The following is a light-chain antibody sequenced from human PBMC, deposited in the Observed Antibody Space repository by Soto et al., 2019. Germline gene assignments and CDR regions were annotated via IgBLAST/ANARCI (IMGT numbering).Light chain of an antibody. CDR2: EVT. J-gene: IGLJ3*02. CDR1: SSDVGDYNY. CDR3: LSHTASRTL. V-gene: IGLV2-14*01. Sequence: QSALTQPASVSGSPGQSITISCTGASSDVGDYNYVSWHQEHPGQVPKLIIFEVTTRPSGVSDRFSGSRSGNTASLTISGLQAEDEADYYCLSHTASRTLFGGGTKLTVL.